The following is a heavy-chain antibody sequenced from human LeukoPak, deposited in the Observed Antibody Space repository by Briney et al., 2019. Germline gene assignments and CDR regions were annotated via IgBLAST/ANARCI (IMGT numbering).Heavy chain of an antibody. CDR3: ARGVSSFSLDY. V-gene: IGHV3-23*01. D-gene: IGHD2/OR15-2a*01. CDR2: ITESASST. J-gene: IGHJ4*02. CDR1: GFTFSSYA. Sequence: GGSLRLSCAASGFTFSSYAMSWVRQAPGKGLDWVSTITESASSTYYADSVKGRFTISRDNSKNTLYLQINSLRAEDTAVYYCARGVSSFSLDYWGQGTLVTVSS.